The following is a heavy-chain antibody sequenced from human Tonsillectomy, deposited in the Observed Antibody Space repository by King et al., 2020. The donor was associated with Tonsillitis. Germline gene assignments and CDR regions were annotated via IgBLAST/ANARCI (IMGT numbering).Heavy chain of an antibody. D-gene: IGHD3-22*01. V-gene: IGHV5-51*01. CDR3: ARYDSTGAGAFDI. J-gene: IGHJ3*02. Sequence: VQLVESGAEVKKPGESLKISFKGSGYSFTRYWIVWVRQMPGKGLEWMGIIYPGDSETRYSPSFQGQVTISADKSISTAFLQWSRLKASDSAIYYGARYDSTGAGAFDIWGQGTMVTVSS. CDR2: IYPGDSET. CDR1: GYSFTRYW.